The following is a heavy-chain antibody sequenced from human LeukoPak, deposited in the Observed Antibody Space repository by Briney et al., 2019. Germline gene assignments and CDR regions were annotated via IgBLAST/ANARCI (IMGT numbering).Heavy chain of an antibody. J-gene: IGHJ5*02. D-gene: IGHD1-14*01. CDR2: ISWNSGSI. CDR3: AKEGIHGP. V-gene: IGHV3-9*01. CDR1: GFTFDDYA. Sequence: GGSLRLSCAASGFTFDDYAMHWVRQAPGKGLEWVSGISWNSGSIGYADSVKGRFTISRDNAKNSLYLQMNSLRAEDTALYYCAKEGIHGPWGQGTLVTVSS.